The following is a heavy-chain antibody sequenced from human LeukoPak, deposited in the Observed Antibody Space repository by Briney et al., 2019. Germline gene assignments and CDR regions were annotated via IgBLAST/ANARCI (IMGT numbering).Heavy chain of an antibody. Sequence: PSETLSLTCTVSGGSISSYYWSWIRQPPGKGLEWIGYIYYSGSTNYNPSLKSRVTISVDTSKNQFSLKLSSVTAADTAVYYCARGSPTTVAPHFDYWGQGTLVTVSS. J-gene: IGHJ4*02. V-gene: IGHV4-59*01. CDR1: GGSISSYY. CDR2: IYYSGST. D-gene: IGHD4-23*01. CDR3: ARGSPTTVAPHFDY.